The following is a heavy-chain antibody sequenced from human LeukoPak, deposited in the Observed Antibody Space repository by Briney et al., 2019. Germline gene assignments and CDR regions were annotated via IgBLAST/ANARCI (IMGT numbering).Heavy chain of an antibody. CDR3: ARGGGIAAAGPDY. D-gene: IGHD6-13*01. V-gene: IGHV3-30*03. CDR2: ISYDGSNK. J-gene: IGHJ4*02. CDR1: GFTFSSYG. Sequence: PGGSLRLSCAASGFTFSSYGMHWVRQAPGKGLEWVAVISYDGSNKYYADSVKGRFTISRDNSKNTLYLQMNSLRAEDTAVYCCARGGGIAAAGPDYWGQGTLVTVSS.